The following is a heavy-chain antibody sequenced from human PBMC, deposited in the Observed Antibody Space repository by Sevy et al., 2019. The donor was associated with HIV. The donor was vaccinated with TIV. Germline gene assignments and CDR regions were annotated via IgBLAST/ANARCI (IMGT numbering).Heavy chain of an antibody. CDR2: ISWSSGNM. D-gene: IGHD1-26*01. V-gene: IGHV3-9*01. J-gene: IGHJ4*02. CDR3: VKDRSGSYSFDY. CDR1: GFTFDDYT. Sequence: GGSLRLSCAASGFTFDDYTMNWVRQAPGKGLEWVSGISWSSGNMAYADSVEGRFTISRDNAKNSLYLQMNSLGIEDTALYYCVKDRSGSYSFDYWGQGTLVTVSS.